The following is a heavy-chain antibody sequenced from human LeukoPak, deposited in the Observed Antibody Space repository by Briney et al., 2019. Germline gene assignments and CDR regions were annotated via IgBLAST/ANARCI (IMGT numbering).Heavy chain of an antibody. J-gene: IGHJ4*02. D-gene: IGHD2-21*02. Sequence: GASVKVSCKASGYTFTGYYMHWVRQAPGQGLEWMGWINPNSGGTNYAQKFQGRATMTRDTSISTAYMELSRLRSDDTAVYYCARDVVYCGGDCSPRYYFDYWGQGTLVTVSS. V-gene: IGHV1-2*02. CDR1: GYTFTGYY. CDR3: ARDVVYCGGDCSPRYYFDY. CDR2: INPNSGGT.